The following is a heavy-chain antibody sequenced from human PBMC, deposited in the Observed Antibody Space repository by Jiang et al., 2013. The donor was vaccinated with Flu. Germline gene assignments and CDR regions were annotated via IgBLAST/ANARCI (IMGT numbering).Heavy chain of an antibody. Sequence: VQLLESGGGLVQPGGSLRLSCAASGFTFSSYAMSWVRQAPGKGLEWVSAISGSGGSTYYADSVKGRFTISRDNSKNTLYLQMNSLRAEDTAVYYCARIYSSGWYSKDNWFDPWGQGTLVTVSS. CDR2: ISGSGGST. CDR1: GFTFSSYA. CDR3: ARIYSSGWYSKDNWFDP. J-gene: IGHJ5*02. D-gene: IGHD6-19*01. V-gene: IGHV3-23*01.